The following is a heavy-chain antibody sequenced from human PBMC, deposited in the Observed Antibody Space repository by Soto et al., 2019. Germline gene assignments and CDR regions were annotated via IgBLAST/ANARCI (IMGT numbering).Heavy chain of an antibody. Sequence: GGSRRRSCPGSGFTPTTTPLSWVRQPPGKGLEWVTTISGTASRTYYVDSVKGRFFISRDNSKNTVTLQMNNLTLDDTAVYYCATSFRYFDNWGQGTRVTVSS. J-gene: IGHJ4*02. V-gene: IGHV3-23*01. CDR1: GFTPTTTP. CDR3: ATSFRYFDN. CDR2: ISGTASRT. D-gene: IGHD3-9*01.